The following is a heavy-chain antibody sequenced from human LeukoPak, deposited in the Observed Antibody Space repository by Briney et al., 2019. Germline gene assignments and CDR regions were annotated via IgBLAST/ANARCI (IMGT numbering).Heavy chain of an antibody. V-gene: IGHV4-59*01. J-gene: IGHJ6*03. Sequence: SETLSLTCTVSGGSISSYYWSWIRQPPGKGLEWIGYIYYSGSTNYNPSLKSRVSISVDTSKNQFSLKLSFVTAADTAVYYCARYVEMATISYYYYYMDVWGKGTTVTISS. CDR2: IYYSGST. CDR3: ARYVEMATISYYYYYMDV. CDR1: GGSISSYY. D-gene: IGHD5-24*01.